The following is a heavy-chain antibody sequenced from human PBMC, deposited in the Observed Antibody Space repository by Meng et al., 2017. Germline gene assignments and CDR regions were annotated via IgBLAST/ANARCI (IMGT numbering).Heavy chain of an antibody. V-gene: IGHV4-59*01. J-gene: IGHJ4*02. CDR3: ARARQKGVGAIDY. D-gene: IGHD1-26*01. CDR1: VGDSSSYY. CDR2: IYYSGST. Sequence: QGQRQKSRPGSVKPSSTLSLTCPSSVGDSSSYYWSWIRQPPGKGLEWIGYIYYSGSTNYNPALKSRVTISVDTSKNQFSLKLSSVTAADTAVYYCARARQKGVGAIDYWGQGTLVTVSS.